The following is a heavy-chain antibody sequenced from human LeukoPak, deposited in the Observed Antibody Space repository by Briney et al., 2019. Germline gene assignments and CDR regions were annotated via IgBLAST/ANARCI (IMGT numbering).Heavy chain of an antibody. J-gene: IGHJ5*02. Sequence: SETLSLTCTVSGGSISSSSYYWGWIRQPPGKGLEWIGSIYYSGSTYYNPSLKSRVTVSVDTSKNQSSLKLSSVTAADTAVYYCARPRGDYVRSVGGNWFDPWGQGTLVTVSS. D-gene: IGHD4-17*01. CDR2: IYYSGST. CDR3: ARPRGDYVRSVGGNWFDP. CDR1: GGSISSSSYY. V-gene: IGHV4-39*01.